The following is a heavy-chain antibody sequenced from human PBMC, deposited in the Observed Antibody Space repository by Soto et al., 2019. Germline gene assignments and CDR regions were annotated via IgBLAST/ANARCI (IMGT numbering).Heavy chain of an antibody. Sequence: PGGSLRLSCAASGFTFDDYAMHWVRQAPGKGLEWVSGISWNSGSIGYADSVKGRFTISRDNAKNSLYLQMNSLRAEDTALYYCAKDRGEATITPYYYYGMDVWGQGTTVTVSS. CDR1: GFTFDDYA. CDR2: ISWNSGSI. V-gene: IGHV3-9*01. D-gene: IGHD5-12*01. J-gene: IGHJ6*02. CDR3: AKDRGEATITPYYYYGMDV.